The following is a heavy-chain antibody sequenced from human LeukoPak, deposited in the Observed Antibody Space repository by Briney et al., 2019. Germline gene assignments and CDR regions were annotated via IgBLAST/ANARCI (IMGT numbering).Heavy chain of an antibody. Sequence: PSETLSLTCAVYGESFSGYYWSWIRQPPGKGLEWIGEINRNGTTNYNPSLKSRVTISIDTSKNQFSLKLSSVTAADTAVYYCARVWGFVGATDWFDPWGQGTLVTVSS. D-gene: IGHD1-26*01. V-gene: IGHV4-34*01. CDR1: GESFSGYY. J-gene: IGHJ5*02. CDR2: INRNGTT. CDR3: ARVWGFVGATDWFDP.